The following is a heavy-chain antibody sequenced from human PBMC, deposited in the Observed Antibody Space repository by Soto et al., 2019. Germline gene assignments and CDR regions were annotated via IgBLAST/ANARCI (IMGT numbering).Heavy chain of an antibody. J-gene: IGHJ6*02. CDR3: ARLGGYCSGRSCPYGMDV. V-gene: IGHV3-21*01. Sequence: PGGSLRLSCAASGLTFSSYSMNWVRQAPGNGLERVSSISISNSYIYYADSVQVRFTIARDNANNSPYLQMNRLKAKDTAVYYCARLGGYCSGRSCPYGMDVWGQGNTVTVSS. CDR1: GLTFSSYS. D-gene: IGHD2-15*01. CDR2: ISISNSYI.